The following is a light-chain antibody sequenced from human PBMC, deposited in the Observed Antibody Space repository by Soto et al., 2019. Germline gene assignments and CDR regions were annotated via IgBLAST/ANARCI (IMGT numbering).Light chain of an antibody. CDR1: QSVSSN. V-gene: IGKV3-15*01. CDR2: GAS. J-gene: IGKJ1*01. CDR3: QQYNNLPPWT. Sequence: EIVMTQSPATLSVSPGERATLSCRASQSVSSNLAWYQQKPGQAPRLLIYGASTRATGIPARFSGSGSGTEFTLTISSLQSEDFAVYYCQQYNNLPPWTFGQGTKV.